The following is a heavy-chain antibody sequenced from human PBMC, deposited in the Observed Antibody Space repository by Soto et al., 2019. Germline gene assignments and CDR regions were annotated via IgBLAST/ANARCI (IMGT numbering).Heavy chain of an antibody. V-gene: IGHV3-30*03. J-gene: IGHJ4*02. CDR3: ATDRGYCSGTNCARVHY. CDR1: GFTFSNYD. Sequence: QVQLVESGGGVVQPGRSLRLSCTASGFTFSNYDMHWVRQAPGKGLEWVALISYGGSYKYYLDFVKGRFTISRANSKNTLYLHMNSLETDDTSVYYCATDRGYCSGTNCARVHYWGQGVLDTVSS. D-gene: IGHD2-2*01. CDR2: ISYGGSYK.